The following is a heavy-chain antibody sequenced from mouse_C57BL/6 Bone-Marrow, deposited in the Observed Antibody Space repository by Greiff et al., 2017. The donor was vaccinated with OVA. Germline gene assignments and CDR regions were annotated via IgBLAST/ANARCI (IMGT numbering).Heavy chain of an antibody. V-gene: IGHV5-4*01. CDR3: ARYPSGDY. Sequence: DVHLVESGGGLVKPGGSLKLSCAASGFTFSSYAMSWVRQTPEKRLEWVATISDGGSYTYYPDNVKGRFTISRDNAKNNLYLQMSHLKSEDTAMYYCARYPSGDYWGQGTTLTVSS. CDR1: GFTFSSYA. J-gene: IGHJ2*01. CDR2: ISDGGSYT. D-gene: IGHD3-1*01.